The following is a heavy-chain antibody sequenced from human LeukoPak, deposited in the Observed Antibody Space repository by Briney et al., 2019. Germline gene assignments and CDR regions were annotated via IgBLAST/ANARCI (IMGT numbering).Heavy chain of an antibody. D-gene: IGHD3-22*01. J-gene: IGHJ4*02. CDR3: ARGCGYYDSSGPCSNFDY. Sequence: ASVKVSCKASGYTFTGYYMHWVRQAPGQGLEWMGWINPNSGGTNYAQKFQGRVTMTRDTSISTAYMELSRLRSDDTAVYYCARGCGYYDSSGPCSNFDYWGQGTLVTVSS. V-gene: IGHV1-2*02. CDR2: INPNSGGT. CDR1: GYTFTGYY.